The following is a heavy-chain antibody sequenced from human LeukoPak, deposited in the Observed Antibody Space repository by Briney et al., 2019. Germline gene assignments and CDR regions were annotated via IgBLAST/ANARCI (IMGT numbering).Heavy chain of an antibody. CDR3: AVRGSVRFLKI. J-gene: IGHJ3*02. V-gene: IGHV1-69*13. Sequence: GASVKVSCKASGGTFSSYAISWVRQAPGQGLEWMGGIIPIFGTANYAQKFQGRVTITADDSTSTAYMELSSLRSEDTAVYYCAVRGSVRFLKIWGQGTMVTVSS. CDR2: IIPIFGTA. D-gene: IGHD3-3*01. CDR1: GGTFSSYA.